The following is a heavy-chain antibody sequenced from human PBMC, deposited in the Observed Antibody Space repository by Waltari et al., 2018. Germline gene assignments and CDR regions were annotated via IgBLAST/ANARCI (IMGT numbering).Heavy chain of an antibody. V-gene: IGHV1-8*01. Sequence: QVQLVQSGAEVKKPGASVKVSCKASGYLFTSHDINWVRRTTGQGRGWLGWRNPAVGSTGYLQKFQGRVTMTRDTSTTTAYMELSGLTSEDTAVYFCARGLSSSWYGLDVWGQGTTVIVS. CDR3: ARGLSSSWYGLDV. D-gene: IGHD6-13*01. CDR1: GYLFTSHD. J-gene: IGHJ6*02. CDR2: RNPAVGST.